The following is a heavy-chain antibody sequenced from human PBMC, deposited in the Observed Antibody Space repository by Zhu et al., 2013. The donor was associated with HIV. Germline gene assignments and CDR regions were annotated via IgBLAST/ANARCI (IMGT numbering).Heavy chain of an antibody. Sequence: QVQLQEWAPGTGEAFETLSLTCTVSGYSISSGYYWGWIRQPPGKGLEWIGSIYHSGSTYYNPSLKSRVTISVDTSKNQFSLKLSSVTAADTAVYYCARDPVSSSGRGSDYWGQGTLVTVSS. D-gene: IGHD6-6*01. J-gene: IGHJ4*02. CDR2: IYHSGST. CDR3: ARDPVSSSGRGSDY. V-gene: IGHV4-38-2*02. CDR1: GYSISSGYY.